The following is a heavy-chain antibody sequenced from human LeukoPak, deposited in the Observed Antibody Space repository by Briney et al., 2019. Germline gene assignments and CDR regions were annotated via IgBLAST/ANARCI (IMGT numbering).Heavy chain of an antibody. CDR1: GGSISSSNW. V-gene: IGHV4-4*02. CDR3: ARDRGLRGYNYGLPLSDALDI. D-gene: IGHD5-18*01. J-gene: IGHJ3*02. CDR2: IYHSGST. Sequence: SGTLSLTCAVSGGSISSSNWWSWVRQPPGKGLEWIGEIYHSGSTNYNPSLKSRVTISVDKSKKQFSLKLTSVTAADTAMYYCARDRGLRGYNYGLPLSDALDIWGQGTMVTVSS.